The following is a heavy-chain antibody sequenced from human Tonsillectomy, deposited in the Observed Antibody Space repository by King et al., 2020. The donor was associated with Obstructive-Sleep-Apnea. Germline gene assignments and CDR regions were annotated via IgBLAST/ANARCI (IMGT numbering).Heavy chain of an antibody. Sequence: VQLQESGPGLVKPSQTLSLTCAVSGGSISSGGYSWSWIRQPPGKGLEWIGYIYYSGSTNYNPSLKSRVTISVDTAKNQVSLKLSSVTAADTAVYYCARGYFDWLSGLYYYAMDVWGQGTTVTVSS. CDR2: IYYSGST. CDR1: GGSISSGGYS. CDR3: ARGYFDWLSGLYYYAMDV. J-gene: IGHJ6*02. V-gene: IGHV4-30-4*07. D-gene: IGHD3-9*01.